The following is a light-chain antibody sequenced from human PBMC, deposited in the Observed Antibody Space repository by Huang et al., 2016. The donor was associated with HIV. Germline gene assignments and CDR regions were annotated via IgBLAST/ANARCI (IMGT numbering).Light chain of an antibody. CDR3: QQRTDWPPWT. CDR2: DGS. Sequence: EVVLTQSPATLSLSPGERATLSCRASQSVSNSLAWFQQRPGQAPRLLIYDGSIRATGIPARFSGSGSGTDFTLTISSLEPEDFAVYYCQQRTDWPPWTFGQGTKVEIK. CDR1: QSVSNS. V-gene: IGKV3-11*01. J-gene: IGKJ1*01.